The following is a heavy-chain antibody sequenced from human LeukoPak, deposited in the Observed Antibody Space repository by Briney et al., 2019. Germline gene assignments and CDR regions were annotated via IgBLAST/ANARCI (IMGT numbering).Heavy chain of an antibody. CDR1: GYTFTSYG. J-gene: IGHJ4*02. D-gene: IGHD2-15*01. CDR3: ARDSDIVVVVARPDY. V-gene: IGHV1-2*02. Sequence: ASVKVSCKASGYTFTSYGISWVRQAPGQGLEWMGWINPNSGGTNYAQKFQGRVTMTRDTSISTAYMELSRLRSDDTAVYYCARDSDIVVVVARPDYWGQGTLVTVSS. CDR2: INPNSGGT.